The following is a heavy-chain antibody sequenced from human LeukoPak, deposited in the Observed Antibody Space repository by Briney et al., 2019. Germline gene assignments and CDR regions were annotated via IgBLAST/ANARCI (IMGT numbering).Heavy chain of an antibody. J-gene: IGHJ6*03. CDR3: ARSGVVNYYYFMDV. Sequence: APVKVSCKTSGYTFTNYGISWVRQAPGQGLEWMGWISAYSGNTNYAQKFQGRVTMTTDTSTSTACMELRSLRSDDTAVYYCARSGVVNYYYFMDVWGKGTTVTVSS. CDR2: ISAYSGNT. D-gene: IGHD3-3*01. V-gene: IGHV1-18*01. CDR1: GYTFTNYG.